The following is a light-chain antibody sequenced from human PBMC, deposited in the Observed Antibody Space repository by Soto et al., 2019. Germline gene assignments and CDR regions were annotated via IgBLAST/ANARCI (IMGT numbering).Light chain of an antibody. V-gene: IGKV3-11*01. CDR3: QQRSLGLT. Sequence: EIVLTQSPATLSSSPGERATLSCRASQSVSRYLAWYQQKPGQAPRLLIYDASNRATGTPARFSGSGSEKDITLTISSLDPEDFAVDDCQQRSLGLTFGPATKVDLK. CDR1: QSVSRY. J-gene: IGKJ3*01. CDR2: DAS.